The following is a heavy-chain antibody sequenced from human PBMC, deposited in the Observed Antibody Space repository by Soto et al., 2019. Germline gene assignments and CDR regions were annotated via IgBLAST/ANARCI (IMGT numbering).Heavy chain of an antibody. CDR2: IYYSGNT. V-gene: IGHV4-59*01. CDR3: AARTESRPFDY. J-gene: IGHJ4*02. D-gene: IGHD1-1*01. Sequence: QVQLQESGPGLVRPSETLFLTCTVSGGSISSYYWSWIRQPPGKGLEWIGYIYYSGNTNYNPSLKSRVTMSLDTSKNQFSLKLNSFSLKLRSVTAADTAVYYCAARTESRPFDYWGQGILVTVSS. CDR1: GGSISSYY.